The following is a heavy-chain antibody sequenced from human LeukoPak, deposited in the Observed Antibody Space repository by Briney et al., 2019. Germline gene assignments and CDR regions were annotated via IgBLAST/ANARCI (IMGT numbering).Heavy chain of an antibody. V-gene: IGHV3-74*01. Sequence: AGGSLRLSCAPSGFTFSSYWMHWVRQAPGKGLVWVSHIRSDGSTINYADSVKGRFTISRDNAKNTLYLQMNSLRVKDTAVYYCARDAAGASDMWGQGTMATVSS. D-gene: IGHD6-13*01. CDR2: IRSDGSTI. CDR1: GFTFSSYW. J-gene: IGHJ3*02. CDR3: ARDAAGASDM.